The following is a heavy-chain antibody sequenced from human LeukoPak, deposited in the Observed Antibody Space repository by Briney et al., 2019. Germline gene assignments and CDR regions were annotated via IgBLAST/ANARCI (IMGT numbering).Heavy chain of an antibody. V-gene: IGHV3-23*01. CDR2: ISGSGVGT. CDR3: AKGKGESSGTSDY. CDR1: GFTFTSCA. Sequence: GGPLRLSCAASGFTFTSCAMNWVRQAPGKGLEWVSTISGSGVGTYYADSLKGRFTISRDNSKNTLYLQMNSPRAEDTAIYYCAKGKGESSGTSDYWGQGTLVTVSS. J-gene: IGHJ4*02. D-gene: IGHD3-10*01.